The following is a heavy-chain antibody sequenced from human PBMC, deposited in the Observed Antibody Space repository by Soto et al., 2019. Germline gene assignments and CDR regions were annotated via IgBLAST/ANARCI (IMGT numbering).Heavy chain of an antibody. D-gene: IGHD2-2*02. Sequence: GGSLRLSCAASGFSLNSYAMHWVRQAPGKGLEWVAVISYDGSNKFYGDSVKGRFTISRDNSKNTVYLQMDSLRTEDTAVYYCESDCSSHTCYRQGGMDVWGQGTTVTVSS. J-gene: IGHJ6*02. CDR2: ISYDGSNK. V-gene: IGHV3-30-3*01. CDR3: ESDCSSHTCYRQGGMDV. CDR1: GFSLNSYA.